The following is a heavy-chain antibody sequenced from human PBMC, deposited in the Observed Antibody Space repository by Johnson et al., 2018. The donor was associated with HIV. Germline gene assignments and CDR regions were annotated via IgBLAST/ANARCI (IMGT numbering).Heavy chain of an antibody. J-gene: IGHJ3*02. CDR3: ARAGKWSGDAFDI. D-gene: IGHD3-10*01. CDR2: IKSKTDGETT. Sequence: VQLVESGGGLVKPGGSLRLSCAASGFTFSNAWMSWVRQAPGKGLEWVGRIKSKTDGETTDYAAPVKGRFSISRDDSKNTLYVQMNSLKTEDTAVYYCARAGKWSGDAFDIWGQGTTVTVSS. V-gene: IGHV3-15*01. CDR1: GFTFSNAW.